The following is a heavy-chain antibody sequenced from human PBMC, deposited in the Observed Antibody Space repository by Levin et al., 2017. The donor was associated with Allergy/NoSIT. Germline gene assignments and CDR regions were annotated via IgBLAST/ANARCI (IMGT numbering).Heavy chain of an antibody. Sequence: SCAASGFTFSSYAMSWVRQAPGKGLKWVSAISGSGGSTYYADSVKGRFTISRDNSKNTLYLQMNSLRAEDTAVYYCAKEWGGAVALGAFDIWGQGTMVTVSS. CDR3: AKEWGGAVALGAFDI. J-gene: IGHJ3*02. CDR1: GFTFSSYA. D-gene: IGHD6-19*01. CDR2: ISGSGGST. V-gene: IGHV3-23*01.